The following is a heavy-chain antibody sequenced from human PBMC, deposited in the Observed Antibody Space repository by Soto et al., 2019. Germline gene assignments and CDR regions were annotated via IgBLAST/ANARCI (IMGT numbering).Heavy chain of an antibody. V-gene: IGHV4-4*02. D-gene: IGHD2-2*02. CDR3: ARISWDCSSTSCYTRYYFDY. CDR1: GGSISSSNW. Sequence: SETLSLTCAVSGGSISSSNWWSWVRQPPGKGLEWIGEIYHSGSTNYNPSLKSRVTISVDKSKNQFSLKLSSVTAADTAVYYCARISWDCSSTSCYTRYYFDYWGQGTLVT. J-gene: IGHJ4*02. CDR2: IYHSGST.